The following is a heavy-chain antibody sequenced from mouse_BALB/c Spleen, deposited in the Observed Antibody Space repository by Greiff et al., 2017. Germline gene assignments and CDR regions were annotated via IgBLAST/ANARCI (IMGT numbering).Heavy chain of an antibody. V-gene: IGHV14-3*02. Sequence: EVQLQESGAELVKPGASVKLSCTASGFNFKDTYMHWVQQRPEQGLEWIGRIDPANGNTKYDPKFQGKATITADTSSNTAYLQLSSLTSEDTAVYYCANWDAYWGQGTLVTVSA. J-gene: IGHJ3*01. CDR3: ANWDAY. D-gene: IGHD4-1*01. CDR2: IDPANGNT. CDR1: GFNFKDTY.